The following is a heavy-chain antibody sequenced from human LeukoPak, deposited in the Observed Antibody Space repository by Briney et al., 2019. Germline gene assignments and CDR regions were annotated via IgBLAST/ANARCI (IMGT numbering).Heavy chain of an antibody. J-gene: IGHJ6*04. CDR3: ARNKDILTVYYYYGMAV. D-gene: IGHD3-9*01. Sequence: PSETLSLTCTVSGYSISSGYYWGWIRQPPGKGLEWIGSIYHSGSTYYNPSLKSRVTISVDTSKNQFSLKLSSVTAADTAVYYCARNKDILTVYYYYGMAVWAKGPTVPVPS. CDR1: GYSISSGYY. CDR2: IYHSGST. V-gene: IGHV4-38-2*02.